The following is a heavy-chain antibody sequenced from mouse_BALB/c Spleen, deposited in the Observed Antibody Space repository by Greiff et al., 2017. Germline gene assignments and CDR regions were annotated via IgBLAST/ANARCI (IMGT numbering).Heavy chain of an antibody. CDR2: ISSGGSYT. J-gene: IGHJ3*01. CDR3: ARRGEKYSFAY. CDR1: GFTFSSYG. Sequence: EVMLVESGGDLVKPGGSLKLSCAASGFTFSSYGMSWVRQTPDKRLEWVATISSGGSYTYYPDSVKGRFTISRDNAKNTLYLQMSSLKSEDTAMYYCARRGEKYSFAYWGQGTLVTVSA. V-gene: IGHV5-6*02. D-gene: IGHD5-1*01.